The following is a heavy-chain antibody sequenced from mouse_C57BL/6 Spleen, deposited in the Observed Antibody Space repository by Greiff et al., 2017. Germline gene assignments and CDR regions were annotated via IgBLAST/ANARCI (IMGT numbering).Heavy chain of an antibody. Sequence: EVQLQQSGPELVKPGASVKISCKASGYSFTGYYMNWVKQSPEKSLEWIGEINPSTGGTTYNQKFKDKATLTVDKSDSTAYMQLKSLTSEDSAVYYCARRYYGSWAMDYWGQGTSVTVSS. CDR2: INPSTGGT. V-gene: IGHV1-42*01. D-gene: IGHD1-1*01. J-gene: IGHJ4*01. CDR1: GYSFTGYY. CDR3: ARRYYGSWAMDY.